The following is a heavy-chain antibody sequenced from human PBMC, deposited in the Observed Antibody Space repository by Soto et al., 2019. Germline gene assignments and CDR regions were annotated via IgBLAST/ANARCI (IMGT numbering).Heavy chain of an antibody. CDR3: ARGGSGCVLFNEF. V-gene: IGHV1-69*01. Sequence: QEQLVQSGAEVKKPGSSVKVSCKASGGIFSSYAISWVRQAPGQGLEWMGGIIPIFGTANYAQKFQGRVTITADESTNTAYMDLGSLISEDTAIYYCARGGSGCVLFNEFWGQGTLVTVSS. CDR2: IIPIFGTA. CDR1: GGIFSSYA. J-gene: IGHJ4*02. D-gene: IGHD3-22*01.